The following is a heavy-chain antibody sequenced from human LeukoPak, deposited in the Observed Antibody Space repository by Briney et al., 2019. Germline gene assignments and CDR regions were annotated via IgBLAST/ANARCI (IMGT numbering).Heavy chain of an antibody. Sequence: SETLSLTCTVSGYSISSGYYWGWLRQPPGKGLEWIGSIFHSGSTYYKPSLKSRVTITLDTSRNQFSLKLNSVTDADTALYYCARELGDRYHFYYMDVWGKGTTVTVSS. CDR2: IFHSGST. J-gene: IGHJ6*03. V-gene: IGHV4-38-2*02. D-gene: IGHD2-21*01. CDR1: GYSISSGYY. CDR3: ARELGDRYHFYYMDV.